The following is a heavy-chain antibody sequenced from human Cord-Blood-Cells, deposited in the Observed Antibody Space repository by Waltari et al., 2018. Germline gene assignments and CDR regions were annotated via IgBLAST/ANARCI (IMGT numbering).Heavy chain of an antibody. Sequence: QVQLVQSGAEVKKPGASVKVSCKASGYTFTGYYMHWVRQAPGQGLEWGGWISPTSGGTNYGQKFRVRVTMTRNTSSSTAYMELGRLRSDDTAVYYCARGLNYYGSGSYEYFQHWGQGTLVTVSS. CDR3: ARGLNYYGSGSYEYFQH. J-gene: IGHJ1*01. CDR1: GYTFTGYY. CDR2: ISPTSGGT. D-gene: IGHD3-10*01. V-gene: IGHV1-2*02.